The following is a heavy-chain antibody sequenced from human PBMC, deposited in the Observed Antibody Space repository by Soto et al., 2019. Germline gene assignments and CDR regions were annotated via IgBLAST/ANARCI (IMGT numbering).Heavy chain of an antibody. Sequence: SETLSLTCTVSGGSISSYYWSWIRQPPGKGLEWIGYIYYSGSTNYNPSLKSRVTISVDTSKNQFALKLSSVTAADTAVYYCARQDREVAVAFDYWGQGTLVTVSS. J-gene: IGHJ4*02. CDR3: ARQDREVAVAFDY. CDR1: GGSISSYY. CDR2: IYYSGST. D-gene: IGHD6-19*01. V-gene: IGHV4-59*08.